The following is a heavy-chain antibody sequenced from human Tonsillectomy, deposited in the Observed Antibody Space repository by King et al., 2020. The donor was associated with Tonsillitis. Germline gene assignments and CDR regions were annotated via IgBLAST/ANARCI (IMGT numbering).Heavy chain of an antibody. CDR2: ISSSSSYT. V-gene: IGHV3-11*05. CDR3: ASAYYYDSSGYYPNAFDI. J-gene: IGHJ3*02. Sequence: HVQLVESGGGLVKPGGSLRLSCAASGFTFSDYYMSWIRQAPGKGLEWVSYISSSSSYTNYADSVKGRFTISRDTAKNSLYLQMNSLRAEDTAVYYCASAYYYDSSGYYPNAFDIWGQGTMVTVSS. D-gene: IGHD3-22*01. CDR1: GFTFSDYY.